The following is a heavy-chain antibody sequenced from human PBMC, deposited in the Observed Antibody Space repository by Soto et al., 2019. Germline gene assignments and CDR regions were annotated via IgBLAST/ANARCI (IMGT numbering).Heavy chain of an antibody. D-gene: IGHD5-18*01. CDR2: ISNSGST. CDR1: VGSVTSDEDY. Sequence: SETLSLTCTFSVGSVTSDEDYWTWIRQSPGKGLEWIGYISNSGSTGYNPSLKTRLSMSVDRSKNQFTLRLTSVTAADTAVYFCATESGYTYGYFDHWGQGTQVTVSS. V-gene: IGHV4-30-4*01. J-gene: IGHJ4*02. CDR3: ATESGYTYGYFDH.